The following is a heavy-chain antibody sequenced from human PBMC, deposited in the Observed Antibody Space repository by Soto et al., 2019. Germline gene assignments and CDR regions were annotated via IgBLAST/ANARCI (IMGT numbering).Heavy chain of an antibody. Sequence: GASVKVSFKASGGTFSSYAISWVRQAPGQGLEWMGGIIPIFGTANYAQKFQGRVTITADESTSTAYMELSSLRSEDTAVYYCARGEGGILTGYYTGSIDYWGQGTLVTVSS. CDR2: IIPIFGTA. V-gene: IGHV1-69*13. CDR3: ARGEGGILTGYYTGSIDY. CDR1: GGTFSSYA. D-gene: IGHD3-9*01. J-gene: IGHJ4*02.